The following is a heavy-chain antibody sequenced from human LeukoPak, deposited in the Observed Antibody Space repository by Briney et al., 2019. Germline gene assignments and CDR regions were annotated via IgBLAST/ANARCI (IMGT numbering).Heavy chain of an antibody. CDR1: GYTFSGNY. D-gene: IGHD1-26*01. CDR2: IIPNSGGT. V-gene: IGHV1-2*02. CDR3: ARDLGGSLLVFDY. J-gene: IGHJ4*02. Sequence: ASVKVSCKASGYTFSGNYLHWVRQAPGQGLERMGWIIPNSGGTNYAQKFQGRVTMTRDTSISTAYMELSSLRSDDTAVYYCARDLGGSLLVFDYWGQGTLVTVSS.